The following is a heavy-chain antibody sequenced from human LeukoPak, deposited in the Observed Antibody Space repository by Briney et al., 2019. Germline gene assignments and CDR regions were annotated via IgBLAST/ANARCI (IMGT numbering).Heavy chain of an antibody. V-gene: IGHV4-38-2*02. Sequence: SETLSLTCTVSGYSISSGYYWGWIRQPPGKGLEWIGSIYHSGSTNYNPSLKSRVTISLDTSKNQFSLKLSSVTAADTAVYYCARGSSSFPYYYYYMDVWGKGTTVTVSS. CDR3: ARGSSSFPYYYYYMDV. CDR2: IYHSGST. CDR1: GYSISSGYY. D-gene: IGHD6-13*01. J-gene: IGHJ6*03.